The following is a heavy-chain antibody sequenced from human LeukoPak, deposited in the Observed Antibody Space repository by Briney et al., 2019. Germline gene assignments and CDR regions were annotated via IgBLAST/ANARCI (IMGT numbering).Heavy chain of an antibody. CDR2: IKQDGSEK. D-gene: IGHD3-3*01. CDR3: AREPVGFWSGYYQYYFDY. J-gene: IGHJ4*02. V-gene: IGHV3-7*01. CDR1: GFTLSSYW. Sequence: GRSLRLSCAASGFTLSSYWMSWVRQAPGKGLEWVANIKQDGSEKYYVDSVKGRFTISRDNAKNSLYLQMNSLRAEDTAVYYCAREPVGFWSGYYQYYFDYWGQGTLVTVSS.